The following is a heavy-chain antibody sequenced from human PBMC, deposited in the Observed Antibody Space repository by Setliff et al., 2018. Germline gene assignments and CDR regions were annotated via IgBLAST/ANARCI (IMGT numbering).Heavy chain of an antibody. Sequence: PSETLSLTCTVSGGSISNYYWSWIRQSPGKGLEWIGFIYYNGRSDHNPSFQSRVTMSVDRSKNQFSLNLRAMTAADTAVYYCAREGGGSGWTPDSWGLGTLVTVSS. J-gene: IGHJ4*02. D-gene: IGHD6-19*01. CDR2: IYYNGRS. CDR3: AREGGGSGWTPDS. V-gene: IGHV4-59*01. CDR1: GGSISNYY.